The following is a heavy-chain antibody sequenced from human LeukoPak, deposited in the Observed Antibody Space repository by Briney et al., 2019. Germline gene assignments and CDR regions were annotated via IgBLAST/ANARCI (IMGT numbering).Heavy chain of an antibody. CDR3: ARRRFGELLFDY. D-gene: IGHD3-10*01. J-gene: IGHJ4*02. CDR1: GVSISSYY. CDR2: IYYSGST. Sequence: PSETLSLTCTVSGVSISSYYWSWIRQPPGKGLEWIGYIYYSGSTNHNPSLKSRVTISVDTSKNQFSLKLSSVTAADTAVYYCARRRFGELLFDYWGQGTLVTVSS. V-gene: IGHV4-59*01.